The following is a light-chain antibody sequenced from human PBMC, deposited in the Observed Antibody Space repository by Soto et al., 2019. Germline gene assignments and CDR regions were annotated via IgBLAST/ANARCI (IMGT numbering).Light chain of an antibody. CDR1: QSIGSY. V-gene: IGKV3-11*01. CDR2: DTS. J-gene: IGKJ3*01. Sequence: EIVLTQSPATLSLSPGERATLSCRASQSIGSYLAWYQQKPGQAPRLLIYDTSNRATAIPARFSGSGSGTDFPLTISSLEPEDLAVYYCQQRSSWPLFTFGPGTKVNLK. CDR3: QQRSSWPLFT.